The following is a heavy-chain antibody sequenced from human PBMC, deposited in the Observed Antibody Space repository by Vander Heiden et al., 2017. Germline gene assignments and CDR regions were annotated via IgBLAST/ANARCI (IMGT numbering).Heavy chain of an antibody. CDR3: ARFSSGWYTANWFDP. CDR1: GYTFPSYG. J-gene: IGHJ5*02. V-gene: IGHV1-18*01. CDR2: ISAYNGNT. D-gene: IGHD6-19*01. Sequence: QVQLVQSGAEVKKPGASVKVSCKASGYTFPSYGISWVRQAPGQGLEWMGWISAYNGNTNYAQKLQGRVTMTTDTSTSTAYMELRSLRSDDTAVYYCARFSSGWYTANWFDPWGQGTLVTVSS.